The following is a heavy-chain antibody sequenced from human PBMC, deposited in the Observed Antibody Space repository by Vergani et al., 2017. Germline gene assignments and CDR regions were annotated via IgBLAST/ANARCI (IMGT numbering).Heavy chain of an antibody. D-gene: IGHD3/OR15-3a*01. V-gene: IGHV4-39*01. CDR2: ISDSGTT. CDR1: GVSISSNTYY. Sequence: QLQLQESGPGLVKPSETLSLTCTVSGVSISSNTYYWGWIRQSPEKGLEWIGTISDSGTTYYNPSLKNPVTISVDTSKNEFSLTLSSVTASDTAVYYCARCDRDKRTCYAVFDIWGRGTMVTVSS. CDR3: ARCDRDKRTCYAVFDI. J-gene: IGHJ3*02.